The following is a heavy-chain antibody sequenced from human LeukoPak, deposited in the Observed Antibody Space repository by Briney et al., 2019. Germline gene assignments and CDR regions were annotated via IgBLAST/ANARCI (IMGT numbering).Heavy chain of an antibody. D-gene: IGHD2-15*01. J-gene: IGHJ4*02. CDR3: AVPVVVDATFDY. CDR1: GFTFSSYA. V-gene: IGHV3-23*01. Sequence: GGSLRLSCAASGFTFSSYAMSWVRQAPGKGLEWVSAISGSGGSTYYADSVKGRFTIPRDNSKNTLYLQMNSLRAEDTAVYYCAVPVVVDATFDYWGQGTLVSVSS. CDR2: ISGSGGST.